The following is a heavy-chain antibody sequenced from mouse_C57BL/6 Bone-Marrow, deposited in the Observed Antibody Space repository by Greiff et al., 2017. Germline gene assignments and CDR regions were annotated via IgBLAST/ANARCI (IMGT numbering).Heavy chain of an antibody. J-gene: IGHJ4*01. Sequence: EVQLVESGGGLVQPKGSLKLSCAASGFSFNTYAMNWVRQAPGKGLEWVARIRSKSNNYATYYADSVKDRFTISRDDSESMLYLQMNNLKTEDTAMYYCVRHDGSKDYYVMDYWGQGTSVTVSS. CDR3: VRHDGSKDYYVMDY. CDR2: IRSKSNNYAT. D-gene: IGHD1-1*01. V-gene: IGHV10-1*01. CDR1: GFSFNTYA.